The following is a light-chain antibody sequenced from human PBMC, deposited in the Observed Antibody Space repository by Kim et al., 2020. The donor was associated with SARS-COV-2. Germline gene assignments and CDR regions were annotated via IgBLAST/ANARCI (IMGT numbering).Light chain of an antibody. V-gene: IGKV3-20*01. J-gene: IGKJ2*01. CDR3: QQFVTPPYT. Sequence: DIMLTQSPGTLSLSPGERATLSCRASQSVGSNYLVWYQHRPGQAPRLLIYGASTRATGIPDRFSSSGSGTDFSLTISRLDPEDAAVYYCQQFVTPPYTFGQGTKLEI. CDR1: QSVGSNY. CDR2: GAS.